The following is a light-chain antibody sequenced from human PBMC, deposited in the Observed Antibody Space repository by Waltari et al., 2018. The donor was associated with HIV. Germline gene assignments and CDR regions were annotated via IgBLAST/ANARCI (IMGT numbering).Light chain of an antibody. CDR2: EVS. Sequence: SALTQPASVYGSSGQSIPIPCIGTMRYGGGYNYVSWYQQHPGKAPKLMIYEVSNRPSGVSNRFSGSKSGNTASLTISGLQAEDEADYYCSSYTSSSTLGVFGTGTKVTV. CDR1: MRYGGGYNY. J-gene: IGLJ1*01. CDR3: SSYTSSSTLGV. V-gene: IGLV2-14*01.